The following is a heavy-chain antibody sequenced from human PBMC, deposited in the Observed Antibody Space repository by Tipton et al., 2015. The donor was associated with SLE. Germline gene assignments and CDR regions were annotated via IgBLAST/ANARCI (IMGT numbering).Heavy chain of an antibody. CDR1: GGSITTYY. D-gene: IGHD6-19*01. J-gene: IGHJ4*02. V-gene: IGHV4-4*08. Sequence: TLSLTCTVSGGSITTYYWSWIRQPPGKGLEWIGYIYSSGSTNYNPSLKSRVTMSADTSKKQISLKLSPVTAADTAVYYCARGPYSSSIFDKWGQGTLVTVSS. CDR2: IYSSGST. CDR3: ARGPYSSSIFDK.